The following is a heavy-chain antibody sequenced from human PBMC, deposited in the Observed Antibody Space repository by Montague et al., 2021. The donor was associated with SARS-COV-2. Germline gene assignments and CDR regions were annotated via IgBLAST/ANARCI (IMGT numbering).Heavy chain of an antibody. Sequence: SETLSLTCTVSGASVRSGNSYWNWIRQPPGKGLEWYGYISYSGSTNYSPSLKSRVTISVDTSKNQLSLKAVSATAADTAVYYCARIGYASVGYYYIYADWGQGTLGTVSS. J-gene: IGHJ1*01. CDR1: GASVRSGNSY. CDR2: ISYSGST. V-gene: IGHV4-61*01. CDR3: ARIGYASVGYYYIYAD. D-gene: IGHD3-22*01.